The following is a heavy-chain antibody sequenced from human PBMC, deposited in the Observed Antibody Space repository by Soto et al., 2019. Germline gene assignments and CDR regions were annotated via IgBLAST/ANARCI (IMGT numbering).Heavy chain of an antibody. CDR1: GFTFSSYW. CDR3: AGRSGTYLNY. CDR2: INTDGSST. J-gene: IGHJ4*02. D-gene: IGHD1-26*01. V-gene: IGHV3-74*01. Sequence: GASVKVSCEASGFTFSSYWMHWVRQAPGKGLVWVSRINTDGSSTTYADSVQGRFTISRDNAKNTLYLQMNSLRAEDTAVYYCAGRSGTYLNYWGQGTLVTVSS.